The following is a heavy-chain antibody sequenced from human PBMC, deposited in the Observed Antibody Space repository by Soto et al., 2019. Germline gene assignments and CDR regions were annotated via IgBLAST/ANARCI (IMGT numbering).Heavy chain of an antibody. CDR3: ARERGDMITFGGVIIDY. D-gene: IGHD3-16*01. V-gene: IGHV1-18*01. J-gene: IGHJ4*02. CDR1: GYTFTSYG. CDR2: ISAYNGNT. Sequence: QVQLVQSGAEVKKPGASVKVSCKASGYTFTSYGISWVRQAPGQGLEWMGWISAYNGNTNYAQKLQGRVTMTTDTTKGTAHMELRRLRTDDTAGYYCARERGDMITFGGVIIDYWGQGTLVTVSS.